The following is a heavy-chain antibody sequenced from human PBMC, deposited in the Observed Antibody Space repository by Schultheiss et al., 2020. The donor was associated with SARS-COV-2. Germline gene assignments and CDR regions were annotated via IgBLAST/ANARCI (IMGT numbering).Heavy chain of an antibody. CDR2: ISSSSSTK. D-gene: IGHD6-13*01. CDR1: GFTFSSYS. V-gene: IGHV3-48*04. CDR3: ASRLGIAASGALFDY. Sequence: GGSLRLSCAASGFTFSSYSMNWVRQAPGKGLEWVSSISSSSSTKHYADSVKGRFTISRDNAKNSLYLQMNSLRAEDTAVYYCASRLGIAASGALFDYWGQGTLVTVSS. J-gene: IGHJ4*02.